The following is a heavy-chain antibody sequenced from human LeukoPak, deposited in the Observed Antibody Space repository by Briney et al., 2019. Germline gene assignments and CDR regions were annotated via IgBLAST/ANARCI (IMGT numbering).Heavy chain of an antibody. CDR3: ARRSTARGLDY. J-gene: IGHJ4*02. D-gene: IGHD1-1*01. V-gene: IGHV6-1*01. CDR1: GDSVSSNSAA. CDR2: TYYRSKWYN. Sequence: SQTLSLTCALSGDSVSSNSAAWNWIRQSPLRGLEWLGRTYYRSKWYNDYAVSVKSRITINSDTSKNQFSLQLNSVTPEDTAIYYCARRSTARGLDYWGQGALVTVSS.